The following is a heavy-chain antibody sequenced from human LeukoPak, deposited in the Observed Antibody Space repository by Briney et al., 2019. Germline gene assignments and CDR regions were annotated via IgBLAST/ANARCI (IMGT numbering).Heavy chain of an antibody. Sequence: PSETLSLTCAVYGGSFSGYYWSWIRQPPGKGLEWIGEINHSGSTNYNPSLKSRVTISVDTSKNQFSLKLSSVTAADTAVYYCARVQAQWLAGCYFDYWGQGTLVTVSS. D-gene: IGHD6-19*01. CDR2: INHSGST. V-gene: IGHV4-34*01. J-gene: IGHJ4*02. CDR3: ARVQAQWLAGCYFDY. CDR1: GGSFSGYY.